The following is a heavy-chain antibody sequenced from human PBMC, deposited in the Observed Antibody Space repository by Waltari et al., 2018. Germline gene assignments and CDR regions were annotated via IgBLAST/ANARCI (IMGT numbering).Heavy chain of an antibody. CDR1: GFTVSSNY. D-gene: IGHD1-26*01. CDR2: IYSGGST. J-gene: IGHJ6*02. CDR3: ARDQILPIGAMKDYYYYGMDV. Sequence: EVQLVESGGGLIQPGGSLRLSCAASGFTVSSNYMSWVRQAPGQGLGWVSVIYSGGSTYYADSVKGRFTISRDNSKNTLYLQMNSLRAEDTAVYYCARDQILPIGAMKDYYYYGMDVWGQGTTVTVSS. V-gene: IGHV3-53*01.